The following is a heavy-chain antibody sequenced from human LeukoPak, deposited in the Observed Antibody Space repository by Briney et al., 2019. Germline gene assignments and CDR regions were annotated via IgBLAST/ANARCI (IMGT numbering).Heavy chain of an antibody. CDR2: ISSSSNKI. V-gene: IGHV3-48*02. CDR1: GFTFSGYS. J-gene: IGHJ4*02. D-gene: IGHD3-3*01. CDR3: ARSDSRFLELLDY. Sequence: PGGSLRLSCAASGFTFSGYSMNWVRQAPGKGLEWVSYISSSSNKIYYADSVKGRFITSRDNAKNSLYLQMNSLRDEDTAVYYCARSDSRFLELLDYWGQGTLVTVSS.